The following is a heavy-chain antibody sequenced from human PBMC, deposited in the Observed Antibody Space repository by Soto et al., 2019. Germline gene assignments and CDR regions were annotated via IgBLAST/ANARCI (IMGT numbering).Heavy chain of an antibody. J-gene: IGHJ4*02. D-gene: IGHD2-15*01. CDR2: ISWNSGSI. CDR3: ARIALVADEYYFDY. Sequence: EVQLVESGGGLVQPGRSLRLSCAASGFTFDDYAMHWVRQAPGKGLEWVSGISWNSGSIGYADSVKGRFTISRDNAKNSLYLQMNSLRAEDTALYDCARIALVADEYYFDYWGQGTLVTVSS. CDR1: GFTFDDYA. V-gene: IGHV3-9*01.